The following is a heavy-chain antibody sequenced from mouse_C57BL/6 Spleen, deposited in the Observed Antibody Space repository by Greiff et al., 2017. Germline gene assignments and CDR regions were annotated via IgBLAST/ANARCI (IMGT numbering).Heavy chain of an antibody. V-gene: IGHV1-82*01. CDR3: ARITTGMDY. D-gene: IGHD1-1*01. CDR1: GYAFSSSW. J-gene: IGHJ4*01. Sequence: QVQLQQSGPELVKPGASVKISCKASGYAFSSSWMNWVKQRPGQGLEWIGRIYPGDGDTNYNGKFKGKATLTADKSSSTAYMQLSSLTSEDSAVYFCARITTGMDYWGQGTSVTVSS. CDR2: IYPGDGDT.